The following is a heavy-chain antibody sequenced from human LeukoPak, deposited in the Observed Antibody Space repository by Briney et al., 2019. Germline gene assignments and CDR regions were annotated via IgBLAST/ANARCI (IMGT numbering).Heavy chain of an antibody. J-gene: IGHJ4*02. D-gene: IGHD4-17*01. Sequence: GGSLRLSCAASGFTFGNSAMNWVRQAPGKGLEWVSGISGSAVSTFYADSVKGRFTISRDNSKNTLYLQMNSLRAEDTAVYYCATMGVTTWDFGYWGQGTLVTVSS. CDR3: ATMGVTTWDFGY. V-gene: IGHV3-23*01. CDR1: GFTFGNSA. CDR2: ISGSAVST.